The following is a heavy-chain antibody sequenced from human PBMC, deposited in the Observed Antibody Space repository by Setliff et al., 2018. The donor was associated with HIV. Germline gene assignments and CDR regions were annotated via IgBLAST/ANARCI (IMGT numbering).Heavy chain of an antibody. J-gene: IGHJ1*01. CDR1: GGSISSGGFY. CDR3: ARARRAGSGPKYFQH. D-gene: IGHD2-15*01. Sequence: SETLSLTCTVTGGSISSGGFYWTWIRQHPGKGLEWIGYIYNTGSTNYNPSLKSRVTMSVDKSKNQFSLRLSSVTAADTAVYYCARARRAGSGPKYFQHWGQGTLVTVSS. V-gene: IGHV4-31*03. CDR2: IYNTGST.